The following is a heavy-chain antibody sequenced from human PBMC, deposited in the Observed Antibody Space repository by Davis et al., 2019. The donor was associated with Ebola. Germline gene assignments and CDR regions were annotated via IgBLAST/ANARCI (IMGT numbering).Heavy chain of an antibody. V-gene: IGHV3-74*01. J-gene: IGHJ3*02. CDR1: GFTFSSYW. CDR2: FNSDGRTT. CDR3: ARDLGMGRRVDAFDI. Sequence: PGGSLRLSCAASGFTFSSYWMHWVRQAPGKGLVWVSRFNSDGRTTAYADSVKGRFTISRDNAKNTLYLQMNTLRAEDTAVYYCARDLGMGRRVDAFDIWGQGTMVTVSS. D-gene: IGHD7-27*01.